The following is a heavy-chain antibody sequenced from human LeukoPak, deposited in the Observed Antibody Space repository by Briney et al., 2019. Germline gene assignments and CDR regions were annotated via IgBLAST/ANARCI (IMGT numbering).Heavy chain of an antibody. Sequence: PSETLSLTCTVSGGSISSYYWSWIRQPPGKGLEWIGCIYYSGSTNYNPSLKSRVTISVDTSKNQFSLKLSSVTAADTAVYYCARDGGSYDILTGYYRGGHFDYWGQGTLVTVSS. CDR2: IYYSGST. V-gene: IGHV4-59*01. D-gene: IGHD3-9*01. CDR1: GGSISSYY. CDR3: ARDGGSYDILTGYYRGGHFDY. J-gene: IGHJ4*02.